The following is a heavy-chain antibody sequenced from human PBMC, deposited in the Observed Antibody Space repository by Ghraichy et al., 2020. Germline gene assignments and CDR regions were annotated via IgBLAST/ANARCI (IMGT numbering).Heavy chain of an antibody. V-gene: IGHV4-59*13. D-gene: IGHD3-3*01. Sequence: SETLSLTCTVSGGSITSYYWGWIRQPPGKGLEWIGYIHYSGSTNYNTSLNSRVTISVDTSKQFSLKLSSVTAADTAVYYCARVRAGNDFWSGYYYYMDVWGKGTTVTVSS. J-gene: IGHJ6*03. CDR2: IHYSGST. CDR1: GGSITSYY. CDR3: ARVRAGNDFWSGYYYYMDV.